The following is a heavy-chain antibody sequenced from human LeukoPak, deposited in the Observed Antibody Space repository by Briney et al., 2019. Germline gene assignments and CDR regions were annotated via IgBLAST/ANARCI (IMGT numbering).Heavy chain of an antibody. J-gene: IGHJ4*02. Sequence: GESLKISREGSGYSFSNYWIGWGRQMPGKGLEWMGIIYPGDYETRYSPSFQGLVTISVDKSISTAYLQWSSLKASDTAMYYCAIPPGYCGNDCSFDHWGQGTLVTVSS. CDR2: IYPGDYET. CDR3: AIPPGYCGNDCSFDH. CDR1: GYSFSNYW. D-gene: IGHD2-21*02. V-gene: IGHV5-51*01.